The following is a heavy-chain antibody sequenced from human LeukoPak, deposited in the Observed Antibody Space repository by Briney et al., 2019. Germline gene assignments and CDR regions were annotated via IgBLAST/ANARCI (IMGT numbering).Heavy chain of an antibody. Sequence: PGRSLRLSCAASGFTFSGYAMHWVRQAPGKGLEWVSFISWNSGSLGYADSVKGRFTISRDNAKNFLYLQMNSLRTEDTAFYYCAKERGYSSGYYGAYSFDHWGQGSLVTVSS. J-gene: IGHJ4*02. D-gene: IGHD6-19*01. V-gene: IGHV3-9*01. CDR2: ISWNSGSL. CDR3: AKERGYSSGYYGAYSFDH. CDR1: GFTFSGYA.